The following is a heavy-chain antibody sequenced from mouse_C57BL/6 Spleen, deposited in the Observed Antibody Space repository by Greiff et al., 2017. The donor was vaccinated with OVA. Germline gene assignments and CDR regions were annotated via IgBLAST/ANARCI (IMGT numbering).Heavy chain of an antibody. CDR1: GYTFTDYE. J-gene: IGHJ2*01. Sequence: VQLQQSGAELVRPGASVTLSCKASGYTFTDYEMHWVKQTPVHGLEWIGAIDPETGGNAYNQKFKGKAILTADKSSSTAYMELRSLTSEDSAVYYCTSPFITTVVATNYWGQGTTLTVSS. D-gene: IGHD1-1*01. CDR3: TSPFITTVVATNY. V-gene: IGHV1-15*01. CDR2: IDPETGGN.